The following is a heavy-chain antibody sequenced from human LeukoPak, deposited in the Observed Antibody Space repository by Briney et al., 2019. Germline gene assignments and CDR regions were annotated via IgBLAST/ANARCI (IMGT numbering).Heavy chain of an antibody. V-gene: IGHV1-18*01. CDR1: GYTFTSYG. J-gene: IGHJ6*03. CDR2: ISAYNGNT. Sequence: ASVKVSCKASGYTFTSYGISWVRQAPGQGLEWMGWISAYNGNTNYARKLQGRVTMTTDTSTSTAYMELRSLRSDDTAVYYCARDNWNDVPYYMDVWGKGTTVTVSS. D-gene: IGHD1-20*01. CDR3: ARDNWNDVPYYMDV.